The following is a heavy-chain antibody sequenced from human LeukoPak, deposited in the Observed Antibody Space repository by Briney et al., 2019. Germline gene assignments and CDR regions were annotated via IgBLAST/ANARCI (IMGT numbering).Heavy chain of an antibody. CDR3: ARHVIYSGGYSYWFDP. CDR2: IYSNGDI. CDR1: GASINSYY. D-gene: IGHD5-12*01. Sequence: SETLSLTCTVSGASINSYYWSWIRQPPGKGLEWIAFIYSNGDINYDPSLRSRASISLDTSKNLCSLRLTSVTAADTAVYFCARHVIYSGGYSYWFDPWGLGTLVTVSS. V-gene: IGHV4-59*08. J-gene: IGHJ5*02.